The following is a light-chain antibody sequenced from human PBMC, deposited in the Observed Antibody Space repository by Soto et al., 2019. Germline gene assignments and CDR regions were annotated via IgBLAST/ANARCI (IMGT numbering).Light chain of an antibody. V-gene: IGKV3-20*01. CDR3: QQYGSSSGFT. J-gene: IGKJ3*01. CDR2: GAS. Sequence: EIVLTQSPGTLSLSPGERATLSCRASQSVSSSYLAWYQQKPVQAPRLLIYGASSRATGIPDRFSGSGSGTDFTLTISRLEPEDFVVYYCQQYGSSSGFTFGPGTKVDIK. CDR1: QSVSSSY.